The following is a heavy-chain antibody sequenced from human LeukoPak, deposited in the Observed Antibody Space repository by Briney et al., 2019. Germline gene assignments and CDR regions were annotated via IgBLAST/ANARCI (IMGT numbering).Heavy chain of an antibody. CDR1: GFTFSSYA. J-gene: IGHJ6*02. D-gene: IGHD2-2*01. Sequence: GGSLRLSCAASGFTFSSYAMQWVRQAPGKGLEYVSAISRNGGSTYYSNSVKGRFTISRDNYKNTLFTPIGSLTAEDMAVYYCAGDGVVERDYYGMDVCGQGTTVTVSS. CDR2: ISRNGGST. V-gene: IGHV3-64*01. CDR3: AGDGVVERDYYGMDV.